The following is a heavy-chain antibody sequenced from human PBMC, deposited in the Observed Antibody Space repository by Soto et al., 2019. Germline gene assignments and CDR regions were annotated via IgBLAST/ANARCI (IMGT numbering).Heavy chain of an antibody. CDR3: ARDLLNGSGGVSGSWFDP. CDR2: IWYDGSNK. CDR1: GFTFSSYG. Sequence: GGSLRLSCVASGFTFSSYGMHWVRQAPGKGLEWVAVIWYDGSNKYYADSVKGRFTISRDNSKNTLYLQMNSLRAEDTAVYYCARDLLNGSGGVSGSWFDPWGQGTLVTVSS. D-gene: IGHD3-10*01. J-gene: IGHJ5*02. V-gene: IGHV3-33*01.